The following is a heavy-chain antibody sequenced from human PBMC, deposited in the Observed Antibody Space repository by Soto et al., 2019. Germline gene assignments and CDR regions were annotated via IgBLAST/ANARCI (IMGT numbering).Heavy chain of an antibody. CDR1: GYTFTRYG. CDR2: ISINKGHT. CDR3: AEGGVGELLCDP. J-gene: IGHJ5*02. Sequence: QVQLVQSGAEVKKPGASVKVSCVASGYTFTRYGISWVQQAPGLGLEWMGWISINKGHTNYAQSFQGRVTMTTDTSTSTAYMELRSLTSGDTAVYFCAEGGVGELLCDPWGQGTLVTVSS. V-gene: IGHV1-18*01. D-gene: IGHD3-10*01.